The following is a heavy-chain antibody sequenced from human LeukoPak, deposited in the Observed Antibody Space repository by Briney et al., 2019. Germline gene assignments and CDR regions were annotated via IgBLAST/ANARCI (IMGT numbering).Heavy chain of an antibody. Sequence: GGSLRLSCAASGFTFSSYAMHWVRQAPGKGLEWVAVISYEGSNKYYAGSVKGRFTISRDNYKNTLYLQMNRLRDEDTAVYYCARDGVTYGGPFDYWGQGTLVTVSS. D-gene: IGHD2-21*02. V-gene: IGHV3-30*04. CDR2: ISYEGSNK. J-gene: IGHJ4*02. CDR3: ARDGVTYGGPFDY. CDR1: GFTFSSYA.